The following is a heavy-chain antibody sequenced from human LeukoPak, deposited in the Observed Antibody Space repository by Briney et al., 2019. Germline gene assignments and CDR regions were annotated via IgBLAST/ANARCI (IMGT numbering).Heavy chain of an antibody. CDR3: VRGVLWFGELILDP. CDR2: IKSDGSHT. CDR1: GFTFSSYW. D-gene: IGHD3-10*01. V-gene: IGHV3-74*01. J-gene: IGHJ5*02. Sequence: GGSLRLSCAASGFTFSSYWMHWVRQVPGKGLVWVSRIKSDGSHTAYADSVKGRFIISRDNARNTLDLQMNRLRAEDTAVYYCVRGVLWFGELILDPWGQGTLVTVSS.